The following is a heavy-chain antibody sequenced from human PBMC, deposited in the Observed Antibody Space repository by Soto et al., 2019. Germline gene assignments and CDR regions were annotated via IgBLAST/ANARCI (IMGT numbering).Heavy chain of an antibody. CDR3: ARGDDSSGYYYAPFDY. V-gene: IGHV1-69*01. CDR2: IIPIFGTA. Sequence: QVQLVQSGAEVKKPGSSVKVSCKASGGTFSSYAISWVRQAPGQGLEWMGGIIPIFGTANYAQKFQGRVTITADESTSTADMELSSLRSEDTAVYYCARGDDSSGYYYAPFDYWGQGTLVTVSS. D-gene: IGHD3-22*01. CDR1: GGTFSSYA. J-gene: IGHJ4*02.